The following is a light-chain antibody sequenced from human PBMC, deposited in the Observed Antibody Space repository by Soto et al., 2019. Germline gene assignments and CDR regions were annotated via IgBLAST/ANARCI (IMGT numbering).Light chain of an antibody. J-gene: IGKJ3*01. CDR3: HQYGSSPFT. CDR1: QIVSANY. Sequence: EVVLTQSPATRSLSPGERATLSCRVNQIVSANYLAWYQQKPGQAPRLLIYGASSRATGIPDRFSGSGSGTDFTLTISRLEPEDFAVFYCHQYGSSPFTFGPGTKVDIK. CDR2: GAS. V-gene: IGKV3-20*01.